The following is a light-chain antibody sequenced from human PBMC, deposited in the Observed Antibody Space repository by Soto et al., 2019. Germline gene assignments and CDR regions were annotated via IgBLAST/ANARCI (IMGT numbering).Light chain of an antibody. CDR1: SSNIGSNT. V-gene: IGLV1-44*01. Sequence: QSVLSQPPSASATPGQRVVISCSGSSSNIGSNTVNWYQHLPGAAPKLLIYVNHQRTSEVPGRFSGSKSGTSASLIISGVQSEDEGDYYCATWDDSLYVVFGGGTKVTVL. CDR3: ATWDDSLYVV. CDR2: VNH. J-gene: IGLJ3*02.